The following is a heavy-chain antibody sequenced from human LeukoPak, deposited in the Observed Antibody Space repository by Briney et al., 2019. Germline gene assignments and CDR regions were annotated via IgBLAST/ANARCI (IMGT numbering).Heavy chain of an antibody. CDR2: ISGSGGST. V-gene: IGHV3-23*01. CDR1: GFTFSSYG. D-gene: IGHD3-22*01. Sequence: GGSLRLSCAASGFTFSSYGMSWVRQAPGKGLEWVSAISGSGGSTYYADSVKGRFTISRDNSKNTLYLQMNSLRAEDTAVYYCAKDRDRNYYDSSGAFDYWGQGTLVTVSS. CDR3: AKDRDRNYYDSSGAFDY. J-gene: IGHJ4*02.